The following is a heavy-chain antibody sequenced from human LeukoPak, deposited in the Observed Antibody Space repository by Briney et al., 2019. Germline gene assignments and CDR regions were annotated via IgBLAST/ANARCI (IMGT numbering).Heavy chain of an antibody. CDR1: GFTFSSFV. V-gene: IGHV3-30*04. J-gene: IGHJ4*02. D-gene: IGHD2-15*01. CDR2: ISYDGNNS. Sequence: GGSLRLSCAASGFTFSSFVMNWVRQAPGKGLEWVAIISYDGNNSDYADSVKGRFTISRDNSRNTLHLQMNSLRAEDTAVYYCARGVATATSPFAYWGQGTLVTVSS. CDR3: ARGVATATSPFAY.